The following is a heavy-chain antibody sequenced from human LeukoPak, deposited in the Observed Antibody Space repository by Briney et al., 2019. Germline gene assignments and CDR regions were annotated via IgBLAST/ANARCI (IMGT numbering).Heavy chain of an antibody. J-gene: IGHJ4*02. CDR3: ATSGSYHKYYFDY. V-gene: IGHV1-2*02. Sequence: ASVKVSCKASGYTFTGYYMHWVRQAPGQGLEWMGWINPNSGGTNYAQKFQGRVTMTRDTSISTAYMELSRLRSGDTAVYFCATSGSYHKYYFDYWGQGTLVTVSS. D-gene: IGHD1-26*01. CDR1: GYTFTGYY. CDR2: INPNSGGT.